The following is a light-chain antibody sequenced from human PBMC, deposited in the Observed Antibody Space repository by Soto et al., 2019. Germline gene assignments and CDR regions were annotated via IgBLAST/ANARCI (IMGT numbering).Light chain of an antibody. V-gene: IGLV2-8*01. J-gene: IGLJ3*02. CDR1: GTDVGQYNY. Sequence: QSALTQPPSASGSPGQSVTISCTGAGTDVGQYNYVSWYQQHPGKAPKLLIHHVSRRPSGVPARFSGSKSGNTASLTVSGLQTEDEADYYCSSYASGPTFLFGGGTQLTVL. CDR2: HVS. CDR3: SSYASGPTFL.